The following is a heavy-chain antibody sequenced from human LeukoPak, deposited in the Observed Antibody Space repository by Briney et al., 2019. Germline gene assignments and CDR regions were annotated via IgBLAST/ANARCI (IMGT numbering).Heavy chain of an antibody. J-gene: IGHJ4*02. D-gene: IGHD7-27*01. CDR1: GFGFSNYW. CDR3: TTIGGLGTDDY. Sequence: GGSLRLSCAASGFGFSNYWMSWVRQAPGKGLEWVAYIKVDGTDKYYLDSVEGRFTISRDSAKNSLYLQMNRLRAEDTAVYYCTTIGGLGTDDYWGQGTLVTVSS. V-gene: IGHV3-7*01. CDR2: IKVDGTDK.